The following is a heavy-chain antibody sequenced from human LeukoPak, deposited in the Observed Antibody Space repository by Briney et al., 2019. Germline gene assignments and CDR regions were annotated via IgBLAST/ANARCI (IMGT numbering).Heavy chain of an antibody. V-gene: IGHV4-34*01. CDR1: GGSLSGFY. J-gene: IGHJ4*02. Sequence: SETLSLTCVVNGGSLSGFYWNWIRQPPGKGLEWIGDVHYSGSTNYNPSLESRVTIFLDPSKNVVSLKLTSVTAADTAFYYCARSAYDYVWGTLGYWGQGTLVTVSS. CDR2: VHYSGST. CDR3: ARSAYDYVWGTLGY. D-gene: IGHD3-16*01.